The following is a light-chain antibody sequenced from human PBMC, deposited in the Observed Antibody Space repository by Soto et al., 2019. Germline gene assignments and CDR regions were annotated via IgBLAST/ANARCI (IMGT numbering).Light chain of an antibody. CDR1: QGIRNY. J-gene: IGKJ1*01. V-gene: IGKV1-27*01. CDR3: QQYENYWT. CDR2: AAS. Sequence: DIQMTQSPSSLSASVGNRVTITCRASQGIRNYLAWYQQKPGKVPKLLIYAASTLQSGVPSRLSGSGSGTEFSLTISNLKPDDCATYYCQQYENYWTFGQGTKVDIK.